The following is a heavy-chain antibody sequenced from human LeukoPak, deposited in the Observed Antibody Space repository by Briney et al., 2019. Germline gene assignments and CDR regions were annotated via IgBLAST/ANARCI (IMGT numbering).Heavy chain of an antibody. D-gene: IGHD6-13*01. J-gene: IGHJ5*02. CDR3: ARSIAAAGTGWFDP. V-gene: IGHV4-30-2*01. CDR2: IYHSGST. CDR1: GGSISSGGYS. Sequence: SETLSLTCAVSGGSISSGGYSWSWIRQPPGKGLEWIGYIYHSGSTYYNPSLKSRVTISVDRSKNQFSLKLSSVTAADTAVYYCARSIAAAGTGWFDPWGQGTLVTVSS.